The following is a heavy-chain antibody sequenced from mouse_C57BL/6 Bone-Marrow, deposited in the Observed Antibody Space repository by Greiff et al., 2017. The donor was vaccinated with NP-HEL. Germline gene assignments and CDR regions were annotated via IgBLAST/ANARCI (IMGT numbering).Heavy chain of an antibody. CDR2: IHPSDSDT. D-gene: IGHD2-3*01. J-gene: IGHJ4*01. CDR3: AIESIYDGYYDYAMDY. CDR1: GYTFTSYW. Sequence: QVQLKQPGAELVKPGASVKVSCKASGYTFTSYWMHWVKQRPGQGLEWIGRIHPSDSDTNYNQKFKGKATLTVDKSSSTAYMQLSSLTSEDSAVYYCAIESIYDGYYDYAMDYWGQGTSVTVSS. V-gene: IGHV1-74*01.